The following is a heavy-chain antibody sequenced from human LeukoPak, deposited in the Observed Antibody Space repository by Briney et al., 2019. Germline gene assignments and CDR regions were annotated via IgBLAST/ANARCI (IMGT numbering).Heavy chain of an antibody. CDR1: GYTFTSYD. Sequence: ASVKVSCKASGYTFTSYDINWVRQATGQGLEWMGWINPNSGGTNYAQKFQGRVTMTRDTSISTAYMELSRLRSDDTAVYYCVYYYDSSGYYGNWFDPWGQGTLVTVSS. V-gene: IGHV1-2*02. CDR2: INPNSGGT. D-gene: IGHD3-22*01. J-gene: IGHJ5*02. CDR3: VYYYDSSGYYGNWFDP.